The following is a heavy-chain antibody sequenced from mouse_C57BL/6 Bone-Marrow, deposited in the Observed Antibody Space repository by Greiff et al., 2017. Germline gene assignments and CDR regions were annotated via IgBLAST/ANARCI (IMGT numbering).Heavy chain of an antibody. V-gene: IGHV1-61*01. J-gene: IGHJ2*01. D-gene: IGHD2-1*01. CDR2: IYPSDSET. Sequence: QVQLQQPGAELVRPGSSVKLSCKASGYTFTSYWMDWVQQRPGQGLEWIGNIYPSDSETHYNQKFKDKATLTVDKSSSTAYMQLSSLTSEDSAVYYCARSDYGNYDDWGQGTTLTVSS. CDR1: GYTFTSYW. CDR3: ARSDYGNYDD.